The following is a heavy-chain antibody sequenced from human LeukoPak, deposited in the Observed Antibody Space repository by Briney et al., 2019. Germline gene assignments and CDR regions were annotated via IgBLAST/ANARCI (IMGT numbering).Heavy chain of an antibody. Sequence: GGSLRLSCAASGFTFSSYSMNWVRQAPGKGLEWVSYISSSGSTIYYADSVKGRFTISRDNAKNSLYLQMNSLRAEDTAVYYCARIGPPTFGRRDYFDYWGQGTLVTVSS. V-gene: IGHV3-48*04. D-gene: IGHD3-3*01. CDR3: ARIGPPTFGRRDYFDY. CDR1: GFTFSSYS. J-gene: IGHJ4*02. CDR2: ISSSGSTI.